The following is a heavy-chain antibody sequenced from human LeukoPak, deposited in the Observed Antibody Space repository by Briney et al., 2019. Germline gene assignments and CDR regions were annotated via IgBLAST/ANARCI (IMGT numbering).Heavy chain of an antibody. CDR2: IYHSGST. V-gene: IGHV4-30-2*01. CDR1: GGSISSGGYS. J-gene: IGHJ4*02. CDR3: ASGLHYYDSSGYYLFHFDY. Sequence: PSETLSLTCAVSGGSISSGGYSWSWIRQPPGTGLEWIGYIYHSGSTYYNPSLKSRVTISVDRSKNQFSLKLSSVTAADTAVYYCASGLHYYDSSGYYLFHFDYWGQGTLVTVSS. D-gene: IGHD3-22*01.